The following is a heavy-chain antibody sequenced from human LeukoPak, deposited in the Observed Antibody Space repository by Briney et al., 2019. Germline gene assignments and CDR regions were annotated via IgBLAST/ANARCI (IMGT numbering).Heavy chain of an antibody. D-gene: IGHD1-1*01. CDR3: GKANDDYYFDY. Sequence: PGGSLRLSCAASGFTFSSYSMNWVRQAPGKGLEWVSSISTTSSYIYYADSVKGRFTISRDNAKNSLYLQMNSLRAEDTAVYYCGKANDDYYFDYWGQGTLVTVSS. J-gene: IGHJ4*02. V-gene: IGHV3-21*01. CDR1: GFTFSSYS. CDR2: ISTTSSYI.